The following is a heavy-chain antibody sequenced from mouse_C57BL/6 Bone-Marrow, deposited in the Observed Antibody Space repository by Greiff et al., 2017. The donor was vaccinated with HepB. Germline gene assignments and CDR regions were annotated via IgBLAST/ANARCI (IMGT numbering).Heavy chain of an antibody. CDR2: IYPGSGST. CDR3: ASHYYGSLY. D-gene: IGHD1-1*01. V-gene: IGHV1-55*01. J-gene: IGHJ2*01. CDR1: GYTFTSYW. Sequence: VQLQQPGAELVKPGASVKMSCKASGYTFTSYWKTWVKQRPGQGLEWIGDIYPGSGSTNYNEKLKSKATLTVDTSSSTAYMQLSSLTSEDSAVYYCASHYYGSLYWGQGTTLTVSS.